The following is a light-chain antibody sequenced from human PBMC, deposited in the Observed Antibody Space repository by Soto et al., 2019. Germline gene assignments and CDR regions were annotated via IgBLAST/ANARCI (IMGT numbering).Light chain of an antibody. V-gene: IGLV2-11*01. Sequence: QSALTQPRSVSESPGQSVTISCTGTSSDVGGYDYVSWFQQHPGKAPKLMIYDVSKRPSGVPDRFSGSKSGNTASLTISGLQAEDEADYYCSSYAGGYTWVFGGGTKLTVL. CDR2: DVS. CDR1: SSDVGGYDY. CDR3: SSYAGGYTWV. J-gene: IGLJ3*02.